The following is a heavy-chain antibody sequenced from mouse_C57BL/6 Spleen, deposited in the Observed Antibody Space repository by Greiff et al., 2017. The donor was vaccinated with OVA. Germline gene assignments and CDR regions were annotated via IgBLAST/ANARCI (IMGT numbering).Heavy chain of an antibody. V-gene: IGHV1-69*01. Sequence: QVQLQQPGAELVMPGASVKLSCKASGYTFTSYWMHWVKQRPGQGLEWIGEIDPSDSYTNYNQKFKGKSTLTVDKSSSTAYMQLSSLTSEDSAVYYCARTNWDLHWYFDVWGTGTTVTVSS. CDR3: ARTNWDLHWYFDV. CDR1: GYTFTSYW. J-gene: IGHJ1*03. D-gene: IGHD4-1*01. CDR2: IDPSDSYT.